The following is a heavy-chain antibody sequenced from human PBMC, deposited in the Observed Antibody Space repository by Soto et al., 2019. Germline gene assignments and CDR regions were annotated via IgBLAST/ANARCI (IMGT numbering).Heavy chain of an antibody. V-gene: IGHV3-66*01. CDR1: GFTVSSNY. Sequence: EVQLVESGGGLVQPGGSLRLSCAASGFTVSSNYMSWVRQAPGKGLEWVSVIYSGGSTYYADSVKGRFTISRDNAKNTQYLQMNSLRAEDTAVYYCARDWGDRSSWYDVRWVMDVWGKGTTVTVSS. CDR2: IYSGGST. D-gene: IGHD6-13*01. CDR3: ARDWGDRSSWYDVRWVMDV. J-gene: IGHJ6*04.